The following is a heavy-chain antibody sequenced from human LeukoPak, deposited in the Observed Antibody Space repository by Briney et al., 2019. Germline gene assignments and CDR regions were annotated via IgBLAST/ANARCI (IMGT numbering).Heavy chain of an antibody. Sequence: GGSLRLSCAGSGFTATTNYMSWVRQAPGKGLEWVSAVSSGGGNTYYTDSVKGRFTISRDNSKNTLYLQMNSLRAEDTAIYYCAKVRSGYYGVLDYWGQGTLVTVSS. CDR2: VSSGGGNT. J-gene: IGHJ4*02. CDR3: AKVRSGYYGVLDY. V-gene: IGHV3-23*01. CDR1: GFTATTNY. D-gene: IGHD3-3*01.